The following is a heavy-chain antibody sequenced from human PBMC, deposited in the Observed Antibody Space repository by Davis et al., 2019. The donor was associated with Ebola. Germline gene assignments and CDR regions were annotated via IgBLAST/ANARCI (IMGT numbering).Heavy chain of an antibody. D-gene: IGHD1-20*01. V-gene: IGHV3-48*02. J-gene: IGHJ4*02. CDR1: GFTFDDYS. CDR3: ARVYNWGFDF. CDR2: ISGGYT. Sequence: GGSLRLSCVASGFTFDDYSMHWVRQAPGKGLEWVAYISGGYTYYAESVKGRFTISRDSAKDSLYLHMDSLRDDDTAVYYCARVYNWGFDFWGQGTLVTVSS.